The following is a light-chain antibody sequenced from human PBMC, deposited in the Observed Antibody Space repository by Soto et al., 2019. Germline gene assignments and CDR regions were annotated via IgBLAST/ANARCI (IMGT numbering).Light chain of an antibody. V-gene: IGKV1-12*01. CDR3: QQANNFPRT. Sequence: DIQMTQSPSSVSASVGDRVTISCRASQVIGTWLAWYQQKPGKAPELLIFPSSSLQNGVPSRFSGTGSGTGFTLTISSLQPEDFVTYYCQQANNFPRTFGQGTKVEV. J-gene: IGKJ1*01. CDR1: QVIGTW. CDR2: PSS.